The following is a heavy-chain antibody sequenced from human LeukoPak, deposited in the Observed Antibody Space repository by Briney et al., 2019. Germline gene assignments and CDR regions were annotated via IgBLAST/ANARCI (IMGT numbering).Heavy chain of an antibody. D-gene: IGHD6-19*01. J-gene: IGHJ4*02. Sequence: GGSLRLSCAASGFTFSCYSMNWVRQAPGKGLEWVSSISSSSSYIYYADSVKGRFTISRDNAKNSLYLQMNSLRAEDTAVYYCARFIAVAAQGYWGQGTLVTVSS. CDR3: ARFIAVAAQGY. CDR2: ISSSSSYI. V-gene: IGHV3-21*01. CDR1: GFTFSCYS.